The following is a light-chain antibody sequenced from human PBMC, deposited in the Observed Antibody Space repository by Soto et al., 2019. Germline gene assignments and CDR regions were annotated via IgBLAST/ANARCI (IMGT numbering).Light chain of an antibody. CDR3: SSYTSSTTQV. V-gene: IGLV2-14*01. Sequence: QSALTQPASVSGSPGQSITISCTGTSSDVGSYNYVSWYQQHPGKVPKLVIYEVSNRPSGISYRFSGSKSGNTASLTISGLQAEDEADYYCSSYTSSTTQVFGGGTKVTV. CDR1: SSDVGSYNY. J-gene: IGLJ3*02. CDR2: EVS.